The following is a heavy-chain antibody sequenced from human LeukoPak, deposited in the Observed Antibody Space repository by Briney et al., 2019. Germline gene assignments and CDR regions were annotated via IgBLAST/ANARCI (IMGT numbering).Heavy chain of an antibody. J-gene: IGHJ5*02. CDR1: GYTLIELP. D-gene: IGHD3-10*01. CDR2: FDPEEGET. CDR3: ATDRLRTMVRGVLRSLEGFDP. V-gene: IGHV1-24*01. Sequence: EASVKVSCKVSGYTLIELPMHWVRQAPGKGLEWMGGFDPEEGETIYAQKFQGRVTMTEDTSTDTAYMELSSLRSEDTAVYYCATDRLRTMVRGVLRSLEGFDPWGQGTLVTVSS.